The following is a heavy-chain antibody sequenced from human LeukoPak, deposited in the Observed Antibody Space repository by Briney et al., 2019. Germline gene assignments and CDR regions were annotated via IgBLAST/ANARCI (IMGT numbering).Heavy chain of an antibody. Sequence: SETLSLTCTVSGGSISSSSYYWGWIRQPPGKGLEWIGSIYYSGSTYYNPSLKSRVTISVDTSKNQFSLKLSSVTAADTAVYYCARALHDWYFDLRGRGTLVTVSS. CDR1: GGSISSSSYY. J-gene: IGHJ2*01. CDR2: IYYSGST. V-gene: IGHV4-39*07. CDR3: ARALHDWYFDL.